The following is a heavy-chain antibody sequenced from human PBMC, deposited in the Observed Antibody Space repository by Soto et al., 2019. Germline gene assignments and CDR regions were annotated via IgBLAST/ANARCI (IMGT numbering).Heavy chain of an antibody. CDR1: GFIFSSYG. J-gene: IGHJ4*02. CDR2: IYHDGNKK. D-gene: IGHD3-16*01. CDR3: ARDGGTFDY. V-gene: IGHV3-33*01. Sequence: QVQLVESGGGVVQPGRSLRLSCATSGFIFSSYGIHWLRQAPGKGLEWLAIIYHDGNKKYYADSVKGRFTISRDNSKNTGYLQMDSLRVEDTAVYYCARDGGTFDYWGEGTLVTVSS.